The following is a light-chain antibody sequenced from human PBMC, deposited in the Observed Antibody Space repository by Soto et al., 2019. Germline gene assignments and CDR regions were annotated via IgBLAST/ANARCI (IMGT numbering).Light chain of an antibody. CDR1: QRVSSNY. CDR2: GAS. CDR3: QQYGHSPWT. V-gene: IGKV3-20*01. Sequence: EIVLTQSPGTLSLSPGERATLSCRASQRVSSNYLAWYQQKPGQTPRLLIYGASSRATGIPDRFSGSGSGTDFSLTISRLEPEDFAVYYCQQYGHSPWTFGQGTKVEIK. J-gene: IGKJ1*01.